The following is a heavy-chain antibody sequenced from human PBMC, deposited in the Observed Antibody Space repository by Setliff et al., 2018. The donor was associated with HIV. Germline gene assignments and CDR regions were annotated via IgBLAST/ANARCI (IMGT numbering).Heavy chain of an antibody. CDR1: GFTFSSYW. J-gene: IGHJ3*02. D-gene: IGHD1-1*01. V-gene: IGHV3-7*03. CDR2: MNQNGGDK. CDR3: ARDTGWKIDI. Sequence: PGGSLRLSCAASGFTFSSYWMTWVRQAPGKGLEWVANMNQNGGDKNYVGSVRGRFTISRDNAKSSLYLQMNSLRAEDTAVYYCARDTGWKIDIWGQGTMVTVSS.